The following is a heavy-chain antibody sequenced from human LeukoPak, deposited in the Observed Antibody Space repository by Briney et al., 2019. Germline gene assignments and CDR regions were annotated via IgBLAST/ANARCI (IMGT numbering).Heavy chain of an antibody. CDR3: AKGSRLREAGSYRF. D-gene: IGHD3-16*02. J-gene: IGHJ4*02. Sequence: EASVKVSCKASGGIFGSYAINWVRQAPGQGLEWLGRIIPIFDTPNYAQTFQGRVTISADKSTRTVYMELSSLRSEETALYYCAKGSRLREAGSYRFWGQGTLVTVSS. CDR1: GGIFGSYA. CDR2: IIPIFDTP. V-gene: IGHV1-69*06.